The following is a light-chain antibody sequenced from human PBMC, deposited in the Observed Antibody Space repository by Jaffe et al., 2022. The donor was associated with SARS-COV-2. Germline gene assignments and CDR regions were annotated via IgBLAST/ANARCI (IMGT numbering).Light chain of an antibody. Sequence: SYVLTQPPSVSVAPGTTARITCGGNNIGSKSVHWYQQKPGQAPVLVIYYDTDRPSGIPERFSGSNPGNTATLTINRVEAGDEADYYCQVWDSSSDHVVFGGGTKLTVL. V-gene: IGLV3-21*04. CDR2: YDT. J-gene: IGLJ2*01. CDR1: NIGSKS. CDR3: QVWDSSSDHVV.